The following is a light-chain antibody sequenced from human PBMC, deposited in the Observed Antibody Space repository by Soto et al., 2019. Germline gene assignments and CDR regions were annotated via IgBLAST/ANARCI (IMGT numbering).Light chain of an antibody. CDR1: QSIGTY. Sequence: DIQMTQSLSSLSVYVGDRVTITCRASQSIGTYLYWYQQKPGEAPKLLIYLASNLQSGVPSRFSGSGSGTDFTLTISSLQPEDFATYYCQQSYSTPLTFGGGTKVEIK. CDR2: LAS. V-gene: IGKV1-39*01. CDR3: QQSYSTPLT. J-gene: IGKJ4*01.